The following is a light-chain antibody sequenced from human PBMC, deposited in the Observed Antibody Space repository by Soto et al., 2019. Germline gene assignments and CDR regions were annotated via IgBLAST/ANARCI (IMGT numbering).Light chain of an antibody. V-gene: IGLV6-57*04. Sequence: NFMLAQPHSVSEYLGKTVTISCTRSSGSIVSNYVQWYQQRPGSAPTTVIYEDNQRPSGVPDRFSGSIDSSSNSASLTISGLKTEHEADYYCQSYDSNAHWVFGGGTKLTVL. CDR3: QSYDSNAHWV. J-gene: IGLJ3*02. CDR2: EDN. CDR1: SGSIVSNY.